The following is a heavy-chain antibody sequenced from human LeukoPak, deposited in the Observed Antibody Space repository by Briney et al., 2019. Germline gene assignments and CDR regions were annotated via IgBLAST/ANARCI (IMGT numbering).Heavy chain of an antibody. Sequence: GGSLRLSCAASGFTFSIYWMSWVRQAPGKGLEWVAHIKQDGSEKYYVDSVKGRFTISRDNAKNSLYLQMNSLRAEDTAVYYCARDHRGITMVRGARIKLYYFDYWGQGALVTVSS. V-gene: IGHV3-7*03. CDR2: IKQDGSEK. J-gene: IGHJ4*02. CDR1: GFTFSIYW. D-gene: IGHD3-10*01. CDR3: ARDHRGITMVRGARIKLYYFDY.